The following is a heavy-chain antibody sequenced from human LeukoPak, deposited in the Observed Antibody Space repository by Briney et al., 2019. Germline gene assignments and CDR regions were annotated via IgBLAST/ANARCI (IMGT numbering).Heavy chain of an antibody. CDR1: GFTLSSYS. V-gene: IGHV3-21*01. J-gene: IGHJ3*02. CDR3: ARDNVLRYFDWLLSDAFDI. D-gene: IGHD3-9*01. CDR2: ISSSSSYI. Sequence: GGSLRLSCAASGFTLSSYSMNWVRQAPGKGLEWVSSISSSSSYIYYADSVKGRFTISRDNAKNSLYLQMNSLRAEDTAVYYCARDNVLRYFDWLLSDAFDIWGQGTMVTVSS.